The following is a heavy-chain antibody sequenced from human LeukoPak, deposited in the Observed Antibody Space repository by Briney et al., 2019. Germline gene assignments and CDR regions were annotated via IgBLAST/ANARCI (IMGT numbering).Heavy chain of an antibody. CDR3: ARDPELRVVPAAPRYYGMDV. CDR1: GGTFSTYA. D-gene: IGHD2-2*01. V-gene: IGHV1-69*13. CDR2: IIPIFGTA. Sequence: ASVRVSCKPSGGTFSTYAISWVRQAPGQGLEWMGGIIPIFGTANYAQKFQGRVTITADESTSSAYMELSSLRSEDTAVYYCARDPELRVVPAAPRYYGMDVWGQGTTVTVSS. J-gene: IGHJ6*02.